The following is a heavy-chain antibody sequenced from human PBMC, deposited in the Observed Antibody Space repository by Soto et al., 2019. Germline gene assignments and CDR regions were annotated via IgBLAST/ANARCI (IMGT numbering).Heavy chain of an antibody. Sequence: GGSLRLSCAASGFTVSSNYMSWVRQAPGKGLEWVSVIYSGGSTYYADSVKGRFTISRDNSKNTLYLQMNSLRAEDTAVYYCARDPGNIAAAQDYWGQGTLVTVS. V-gene: IGHV3-53*01. CDR2: IYSGGST. J-gene: IGHJ4*02. CDR3: ARDPGNIAAAQDY. CDR1: GFTVSSNY. D-gene: IGHD6-13*01.